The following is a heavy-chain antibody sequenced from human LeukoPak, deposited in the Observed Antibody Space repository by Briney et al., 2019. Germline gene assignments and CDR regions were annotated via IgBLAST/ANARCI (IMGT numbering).Heavy chain of an antibody. CDR1: GGTFSSYA. J-gene: IGHJ4*02. CDR3: ARGVGIRFLEWLLHFDY. V-gene: IGHV1-69*13. Sequence: EASVKVSCKASGGTFSSYAISWVRQAPGQGLEWMGGIIPIFGTANYAQKFQGRVTITADESTSTAYMELSSLRSEDTAVYYCARGVGIRFLEWLLHFDYWGQGTLVTVSS. CDR2: IIPIFGTA. D-gene: IGHD3-3*01.